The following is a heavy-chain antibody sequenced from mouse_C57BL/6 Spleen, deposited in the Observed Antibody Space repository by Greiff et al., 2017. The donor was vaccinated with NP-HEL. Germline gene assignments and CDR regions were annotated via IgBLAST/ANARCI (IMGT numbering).Heavy chain of an antibody. Sequence: QVQLQQPGTELVKPGASVKLSCKASGYTFTSYWMHWVKQRPGQGLEWIGNINPSNGGTNYNEKFKSKATLTVDKSSSTADMQLSSLTSEDSAVYYCARGRLRSTITDYAMDYWGQGTSVTVSS. CDR1: GYTFTSYW. CDR3: ARGRLRSTITDYAMDY. CDR2: INPSNGGT. V-gene: IGHV1-53*01. D-gene: IGHD1-1*01. J-gene: IGHJ4*01.